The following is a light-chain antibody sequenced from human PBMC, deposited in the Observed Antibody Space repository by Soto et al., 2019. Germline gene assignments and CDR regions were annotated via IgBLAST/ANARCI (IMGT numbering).Light chain of an antibody. Sequence: QSALTQPRSVSGSPGQSVTISCTGTSSDVGGYNYVSWYQQHPGKAPKLMIYDVSKRPSGVPDRFSGSKSGNTASLTISGLQAEDEADYYCCSYAGSDFGGGTKLTVL. J-gene: IGLJ2*01. CDR1: SSDVGGYNY. V-gene: IGLV2-11*01. CDR3: CSYAGSD. CDR2: DVS.